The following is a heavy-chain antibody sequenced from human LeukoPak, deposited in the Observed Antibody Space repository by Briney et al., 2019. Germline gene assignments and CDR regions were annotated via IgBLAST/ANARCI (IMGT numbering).Heavy chain of an antibody. D-gene: IGHD3-3*02. CDR2: INHSGST. CDR1: GGSFSGYY. CDR3: ARGGGISWFDP. Sequence: PSETLSLTCAVYGGSFSGYYWSWIRQPPGKGLEWIGEINHSGSTNYNPSLKSRVTISVDTSKNQFSLKLSSVTAADTAVYYCARGGGISWFDPWGQGTLVTVSP. J-gene: IGHJ5*02. V-gene: IGHV4-34*01.